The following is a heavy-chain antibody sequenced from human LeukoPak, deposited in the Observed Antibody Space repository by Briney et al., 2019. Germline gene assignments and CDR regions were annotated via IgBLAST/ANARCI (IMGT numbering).Heavy chain of an antibody. CDR1: GFTFSSYG. CDR3: ARAARPSYYFDY. Sequence: GGSLRLSCAASGFTFSSYGMHWVRQAPGKGLEWVAFIRYDGSNKYYADSVKGRFTISRDNSKNTLYLQMNSLRAEDTAVYYCARAARPSYYFDYWGQGTLVTVSS. CDR2: IRYDGSNK. J-gene: IGHJ4*02. D-gene: IGHD6-6*01. V-gene: IGHV3-30*02.